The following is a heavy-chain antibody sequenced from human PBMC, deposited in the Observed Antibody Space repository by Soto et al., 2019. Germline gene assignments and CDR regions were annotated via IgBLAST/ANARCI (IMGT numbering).Heavy chain of an antibody. CDR2: VYWDDVT. Sequence: QITLKESGPTLVKPTQTLTLTCTFSGFSLTTRRVRVGWIRQPPGKALEWLALVYWDDVTRYNPSQTSRLTITRNNPTNQVALTMTNMHPDDTATYYCAHGGAGTMMGYYFDVWGRGTLVTVSS. CDR3: AHGGAGTMMGYYFDV. D-gene: IGHD3-22*01. V-gene: IGHV2-5*02. CDR1: GFSLTTRRVR. J-gene: IGHJ2*01.